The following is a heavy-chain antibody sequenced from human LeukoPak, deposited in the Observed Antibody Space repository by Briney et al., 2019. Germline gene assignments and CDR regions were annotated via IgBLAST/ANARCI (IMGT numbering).Heavy chain of an antibody. Sequence: SETLSLTCSVPIGSISSSKWWSWVRQSPVKGLEWIGEIYLYGTTNYNPSFTSRVTMSVDRSRNQFSLKLTSVTAADTAVYYCARQKWEQQGRDYYFNGLDVWGPGTTVIVSS. CDR1: IGSISSSKW. J-gene: IGHJ6*02. D-gene: IGHD1/OR15-1a*01. V-gene: IGHV4-4*02. CDR3: ARQKWEQQGRDYYFNGLDV. CDR2: IYLYGTT.